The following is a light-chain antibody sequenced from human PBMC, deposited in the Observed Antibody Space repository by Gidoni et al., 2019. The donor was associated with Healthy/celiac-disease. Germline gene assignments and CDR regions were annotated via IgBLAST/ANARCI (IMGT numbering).Light chain of an antibody. CDR2: DAS. CDR3: QQYDNLPRT. CDR1: QDISNY. J-gene: IGKJ3*01. Sequence: IQMTPSPSSLSASVGDRVTITCQASQDISNYLNWYQQKPGKAPKLLIYDASNLETGVPSRFSGSGSGTDFTFTISSLQPEDIATYYCQQYDNLPRTFGPGTKVDIK. V-gene: IGKV1-33*01.